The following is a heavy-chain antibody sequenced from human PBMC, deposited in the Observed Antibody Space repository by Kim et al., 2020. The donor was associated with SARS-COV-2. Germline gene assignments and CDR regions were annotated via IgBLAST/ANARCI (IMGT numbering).Heavy chain of an antibody. V-gene: IGHV3-11*06. CDR3: AVSPFYCGGDCYADY. J-gene: IGHJ4*02. Sequence: DSVKGRFTISRDNAKNSLYLQMNSLRAEDTAVYYCAVSPFYCGGDCYADYWGQGTLVTVSS. D-gene: IGHD2-21*02.